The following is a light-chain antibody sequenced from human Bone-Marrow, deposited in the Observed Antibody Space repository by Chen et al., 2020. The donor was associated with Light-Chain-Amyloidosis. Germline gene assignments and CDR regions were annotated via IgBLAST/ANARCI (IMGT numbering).Light chain of an antibody. J-gene: IGLJ2*01. Sequence: QSVLTQPPSVSGAPGQRVTLSCTGSSSNIGAGYDVHWYRQLPGTAPKLLISGNSNRPSGFADRFSGSRSGTSTSLTISGLQAEDEADYYCQSYDTSLSGSVFGGGTKLTVL. CDR3: QSYDTSLSGSV. CDR1: SSNIGAGYD. CDR2: GNS. V-gene: IGLV1-40*01.